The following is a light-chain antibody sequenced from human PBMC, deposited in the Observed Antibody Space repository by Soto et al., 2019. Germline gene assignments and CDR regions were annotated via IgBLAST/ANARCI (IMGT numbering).Light chain of an antibody. V-gene: IGKV1-39*01. Sequence: DLQMTHSPSSLYASVGDRVTITCRSSQSSSSYLNWYQQKPGKAPKLLIYAASSLQSGVPSRFSASGSGTSCTLTISSLQNEDFATYYCPQSYSTTSNFGQGNKLEIK. CDR1: QSSSSY. CDR3: PQSYSTTSN. J-gene: IGKJ2*01. CDR2: AAS.